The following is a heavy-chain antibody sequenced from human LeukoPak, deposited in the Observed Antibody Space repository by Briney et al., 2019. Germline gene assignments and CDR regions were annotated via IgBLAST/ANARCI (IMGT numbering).Heavy chain of an antibody. CDR2: ISYGGSNK. D-gene: IGHD6-6*01. CDR3: ARLPLRSIAVGYYGMDV. V-gene: IGHV3-30-3*01. Sequence: GGSLRLSCAASGFTFSSYAMHWVRQAPGKGLEWVAVISYGGSNKYYADSVKGRFTISRDNSKNTLYLQMNSLRAEDTAVYYCARLPLRSIAVGYYGMDVWGQGTTVTVSS. J-gene: IGHJ6*02. CDR1: GFTFSSYA.